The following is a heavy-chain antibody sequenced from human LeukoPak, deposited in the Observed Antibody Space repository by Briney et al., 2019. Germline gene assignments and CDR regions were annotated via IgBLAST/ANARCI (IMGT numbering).Heavy chain of an antibody. J-gene: IGHJ4*02. CDR2: IDWDDDK. CDR3: ARIRYYGSGSYPRYFDY. D-gene: IGHD3-10*01. CDR1: GFSLSTSGMC. V-gene: IGHV2-70*11. Sequence: SGPTLVNPPQTLTLTCTFSGFSLSTSGMCVSWIRQPPGKALEWLARIDWDDDKYYSTSLKPRLTISKDTSKNHVVLTMTNMDPVDTATYYCARIRYYGSGSYPRYFDYWGQGTLVTVSS.